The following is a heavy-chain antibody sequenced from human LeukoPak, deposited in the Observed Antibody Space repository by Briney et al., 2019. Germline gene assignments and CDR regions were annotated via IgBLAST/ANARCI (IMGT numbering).Heavy chain of an antibody. Sequence: VSAISGSGVSTYYAYSVKGRFTISRDNSKNTLYLQMNSLRAEDTAVYYCAKDLLSIAASDYWGQGTXVT. V-gene: IGHV3-23*01. CDR3: AKDLLSIAASDY. CDR2: ISGSGVST. D-gene: IGHD6-25*01. J-gene: IGHJ4*02.